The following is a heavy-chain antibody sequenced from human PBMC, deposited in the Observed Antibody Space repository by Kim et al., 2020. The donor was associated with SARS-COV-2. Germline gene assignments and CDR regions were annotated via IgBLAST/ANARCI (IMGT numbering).Heavy chain of an antibody. J-gene: IGHJ5*02. Sequence: YADSVKGRLTISRDNAKNSLYLHMSSLRAVDTAIYYCARPYGLTTTHWFDPWGQGTLVTVSS. V-gene: IGHV3-11*04. D-gene: IGHD1-1*01. CDR3: ARPYGLTTTHWFDP.